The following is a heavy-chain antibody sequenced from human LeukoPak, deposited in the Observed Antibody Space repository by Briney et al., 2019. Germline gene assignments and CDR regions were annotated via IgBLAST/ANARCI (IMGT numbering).Heavy chain of an antibody. J-gene: IGHJ4*02. CDR3: AKDLRTSTRLFDY. CDR2: ISGSGGYT. V-gene: IGHV3-23*01. Sequence: PGGSLRLSCAASGFTFSSYAMSWVRQAPGKGLEWVPTISGSGGYTYYTDSVKGRFTISRDNSKNTLYLQMNSLRAEDTAVYYCAKDLRTSTRLFDYWGQGTLVTVSS. CDR1: GFTFSSYA. D-gene: IGHD3-16*01.